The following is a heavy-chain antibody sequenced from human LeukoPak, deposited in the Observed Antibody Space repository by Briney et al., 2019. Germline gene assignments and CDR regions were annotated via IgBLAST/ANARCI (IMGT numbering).Heavy chain of an antibody. J-gene: IGHJ4*02. V-gene: IGHV4-59*01. Sequence: SETLSLTCAVYGGSFSGYYWSWIRQPPGKGLEWIGYIYYSGSTNYNPSLKSRVTISVDTSKNQFSLKLSSVTAADTAVYYCARSNSLAARPSPPRYWGQGTLVTVSS. CDR2: IYYSGST. CDR1: GGSFSGYY. CDR3: ARSNSLAARPSPPRY. D-gene: IGHD6-6*01.